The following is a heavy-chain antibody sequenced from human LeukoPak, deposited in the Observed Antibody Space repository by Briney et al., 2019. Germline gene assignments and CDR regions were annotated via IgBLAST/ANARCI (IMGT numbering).Heavy chain of an antibody. CDR3: AALGPYCSGGSCYSFDY. CDR1: GGSISSYY. J-gene: IGHJ4*02. CDR2: IYYSGST. Sequence: PSETLSLTCTVSGGSISSYYWSWIRQPPGKGLEWIGYIYYSGSTNYNPSLKSRVTISVDTSKNQFSLKLSSVTAADTAVYYRAALGPYCSGGSCYSFDYWGQGTLVTVSS. V-gene: IGHV4-59*08. D-gene: IGHD2-15*01.